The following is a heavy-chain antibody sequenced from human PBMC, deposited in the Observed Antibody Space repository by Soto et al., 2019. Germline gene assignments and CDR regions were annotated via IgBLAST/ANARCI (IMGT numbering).Heavy chain of an antibody. CDR1: GFTFSGSD. D-gene: IGHD6-19*01. J-gene: IGHJ3*02. CDR2: ISHDGSNT. V-gene: IGHV3-30*03. CDR3: TASSGWYNAFDI. Sequence: GGSLRLSCAASGFTFSGSDIHWVRQAPGKGLEWVAVISHDGSNTNYADSVKGRFTISRDNSKDTVYLQMNSLRAEDTAVYYCTASSGWYNAFDIWGQGTMVTVSS.